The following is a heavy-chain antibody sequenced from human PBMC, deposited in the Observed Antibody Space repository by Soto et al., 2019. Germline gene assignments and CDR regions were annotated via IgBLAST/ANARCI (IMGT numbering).Heavy chain of an antibody. D-gene: IGHD2-21*02. Sequence: QVQLQQSGPGLVKPSQTLSPTCVISGDSVSSNSAAWNWIRQSPSRGLEWLGKTYYRSQWYNDYAVSVKSRITFNPNTSKNQISLQLNSVMPEDTAVYYCAREAKRVVTGIRHYYGMDVWGQGTTVTVSS. CDR2: TYYRSQWYN. CDR3: AREAKRVVTGIRHYYGMDV. V-gene: IGHV6-1*01. CDR1: GDSVSSNSAA. J-gene: IGHJ6*02.